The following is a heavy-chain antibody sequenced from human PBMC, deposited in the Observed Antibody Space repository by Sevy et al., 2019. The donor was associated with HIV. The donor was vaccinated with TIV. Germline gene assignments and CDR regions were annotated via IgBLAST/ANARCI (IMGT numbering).Heavy chain of an antibody. CDR3: ARDPYYYDSSGYPHGAFDI. CDR1: GFTFSSYW. J-gene: IGHJ3*02. V-gene: IGHV3-74*01. CDR2: INSDGSST. Sequence: GGSLRLSCAASGFTFSSYWMHWVRQAPGKGLVRVSRINSDGSSTSYADSVKGRFTISRDNAKNTLYLQMNSLRAEDTAVYYCARDPYYYDSSGYPHGAFDIWGQGTMVTVSS. D-gene: IGHD3-22*01.